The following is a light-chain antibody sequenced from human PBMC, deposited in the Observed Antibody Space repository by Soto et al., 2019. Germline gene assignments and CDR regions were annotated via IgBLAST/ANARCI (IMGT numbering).Light chain of an antibody. CDR1: QSISTY. J-gene: IGKJ1*01. CDR3: LQHKSYPWT. V-gene: IGKV1-39*01. Sequence: DIQMTQSPSSLSVSIGDRVIITCRASQSISTYLNWYQYKPGKAPRLVIFRSSTLQSGVPSRFSGRGSGTDFTLTISSLQPEDFATYFCLQHKSYPWTFGQGTKVE. CDR2: RSS.